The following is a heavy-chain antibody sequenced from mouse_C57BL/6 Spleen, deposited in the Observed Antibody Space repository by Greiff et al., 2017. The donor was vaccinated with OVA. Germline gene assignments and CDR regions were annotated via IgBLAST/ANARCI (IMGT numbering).Heavy chain of an antibody. Sequence: EVQLQQSGPVLVKPGASVKMSCKASGYTFTDYYMNWVKQSHGKSLEWIGVINPYNGGTSYNQKFKGKATLTVDKSSSTAYMELNSLTSEDSAVYDGARSGSNYAHYFDYWGQGTTLTVSS. V-gene: IGHV1-19*01. CDR2: INPYNGGT. CDR3: ARSGSNYAHYFDY. CDR1: GYTFTDYY. D-gene: IGHD2-5*01. J-gene: IGHJ2*01.